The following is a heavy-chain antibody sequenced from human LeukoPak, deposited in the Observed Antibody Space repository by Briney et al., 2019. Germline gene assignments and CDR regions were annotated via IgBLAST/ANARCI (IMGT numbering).Heavy chain of an antibody. CDR2: IKQDGSEK. V-gene: IGHV3-7*01. CDR3: AREITGTPFDY. Sequence: TGGSLRLSRAASGFTFSSYWMSWVRQAPGKGLEWVANIKQDGSEKYYVDSVKGRFTTSRDNAKNSLYLQMNSLRAEDTAVYYCAREITGTPFDYWGQGTLVTVSS. J-gene: IGHJ4*02. CDR1: GFTFSSYW. D-gene: IGHD1-7*01.